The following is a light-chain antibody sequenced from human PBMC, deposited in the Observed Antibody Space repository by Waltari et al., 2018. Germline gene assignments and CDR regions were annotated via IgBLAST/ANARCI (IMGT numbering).Light chain of an antibody. CDR1: SSDIGNYNY. CDR2: SVS. Sequence: HSALTQPASVSGSPGQSITIPCTGTSSDIGNYNYAPWYQQHPGKAPKLMIFSVSNRPSGVSDRFTGSKSGNTASLTISGLQAEDEADYYCSSYISSDTLELFGGGTSLTVL. J-gene: IGLJ2*01. CDR3: SSYISSDTLEL. V-gene: IGLV2-14*03.